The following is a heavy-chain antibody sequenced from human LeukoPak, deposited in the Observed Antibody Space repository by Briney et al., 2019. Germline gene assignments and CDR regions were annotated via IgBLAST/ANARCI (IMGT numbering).Heavy chain of an antibody. CDR2: IIPILGIA. V-gene: IGHV1-69*04. Sequence: ISWVRQAPGQGLEWMGRIIPILGIANYAQKFQGRVTITADKSTSTAYMELSSLRSEDTAVYYCARARAAGSYYFDYWGQGTLVTVPS. J-gene: IGHJ4*02. CDR3: ARARAAGSYYFDY. D-gene: IGHD6-13*01.